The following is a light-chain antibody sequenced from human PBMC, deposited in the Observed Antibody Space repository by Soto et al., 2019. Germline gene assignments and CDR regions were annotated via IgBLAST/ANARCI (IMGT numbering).Light chain of an antibody. CDR1: SSNIGAGYD. Sequence: QSVLTQPPSVSGAPGQRVTISCTGSSSNIGAGYDVHWYQQIPGTAPKLLIYVNTNRPSGVPDRFSGSRSGTSASLAITGLQAEDEADYYCQSYDISLSGSVFGGRTKLTVL. CDR3: QSYDISLSGSV. CDR2: VNT. J-gene: IGLJ2*01. V-gene: IGLV1-40*01.